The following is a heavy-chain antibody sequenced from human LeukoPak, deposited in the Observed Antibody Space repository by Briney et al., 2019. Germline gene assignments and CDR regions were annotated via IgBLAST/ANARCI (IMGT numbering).Heavy chain of an antibody. D-gene: IGHD5-12*01. J-gene: IGHJ4*02. CDR2: IYYSGST. V-gene: IGHV4-59*08. CDR1: GGSISSYY. Sequence: SETLSLTCTVSGGSISSYYWSWIRQPPGKGLEWIGYIYYSGSTNYNPSPKSRVTISVDTSKNQFSLKLSSVTAADTAVYYCARLDGATWVDYWGQGTLVTVSS. CDR3: ARLDGATWVDY.